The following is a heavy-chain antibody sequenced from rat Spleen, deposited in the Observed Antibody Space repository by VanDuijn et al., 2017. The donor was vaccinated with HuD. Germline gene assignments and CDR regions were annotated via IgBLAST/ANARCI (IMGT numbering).Heavy chain of an antibody. J-gene: IGHJ2*01. V-gene: IGHV3-1*01. CDR3: ATSLLLRWAFDY. D-gene: IGHD1-1*01. Sequence: EVQLQESGPGLVKPSQSLSLTCSVTDYSITTNYWGWIRKFPGNKVEWMGYISYRGSTSYNPSLKSRISITRDTSKNQFFLQLNSVTTEDTATYYCATSLLLRWAFDYWGHGVMVTVSS. CDR1: DYSITTNY. CDR2: ISYRGST.